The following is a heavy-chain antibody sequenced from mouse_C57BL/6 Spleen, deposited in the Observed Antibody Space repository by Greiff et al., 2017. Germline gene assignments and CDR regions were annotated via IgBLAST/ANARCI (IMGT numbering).Heavy chain of an antibody. CDR3: ARPLYYGSSLGY. Sequence: DVQLVESGGGLVKPGGSLKLSCAASGFTFSDYGMHWVRQAPEKGLEWVAYISSGSSTLYYADPVKGRFTITRDNAKNTLFLQMTSLRSEDTAMYYCARPLYYGSSLGYWGQGTTLTVSS. V-gene: IGHV5-17*01. J-gene: IGHJ2*01. CDR2: ISSGSSTL. D-gene: IGHD1-1*01. CDR1: GFTFSDYG.